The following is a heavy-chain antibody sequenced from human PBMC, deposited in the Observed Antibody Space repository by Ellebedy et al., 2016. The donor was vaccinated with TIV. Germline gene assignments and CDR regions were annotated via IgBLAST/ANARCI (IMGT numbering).Heavy chain of an antibody. Sequence: ASVKVSCXASGYTFTSYGISWVRQAPGQGLEWMGWISAYNGNTNYVQKLQGRVTMTTDTSTSTAYMELRSLRSDDTAVYYCARVQTGYSYGLYYYGMDVWGQGTTVTVSS. J-gene: IGHJ6*02. V-gene: IGHV1-18*01. CDR1: GYTFTSYG. D-gene: IGHD5-18*01. CDR2: ISAYNGNT. CDR3: ARVQTGYSYGLYYYGMDV.